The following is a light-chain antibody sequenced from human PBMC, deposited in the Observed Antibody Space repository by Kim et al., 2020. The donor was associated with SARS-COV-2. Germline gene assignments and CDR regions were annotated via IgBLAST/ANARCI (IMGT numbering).Light chain of an antibody. Sequence: ASVGDRVTLTCRASQTINKYLNWYQQKPGKAPNLLIYGATNLESGVPSRFGGSGSGTEFTLTISNLQPEDFATYYCQQSHSTPLTFGGGTKVDIK. CDR3: QQSHSTPLT. CDR2: GAT. V-gene: IGKV1-39*01. CDR1: QTINKY. J-gene: IGKJ4*01.